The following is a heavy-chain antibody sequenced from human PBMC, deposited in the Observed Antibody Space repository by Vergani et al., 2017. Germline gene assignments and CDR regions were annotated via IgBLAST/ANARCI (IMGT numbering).Heavy chain of an antibody. V-gene: IGHV1-46*01. Sequence: QVQLVQSGAEVKKPGASVKVSCKASGYTFTSYYMHWVRQAPGQGLEWMGIINPSGGSTSYAQKFQGRVTMTRDTSTSTVYMELSSLRSEDTAVYYCAREGSDYGSGSPPRLYYFDYWGQGTLVTVSS. J-gene: IGHJ4*02. CDR3: AREGSDYGSGSPPRLYYFDY. CDR2: INPSGGST. CDR1: GYTFTSYY. D-gene: IGHD3-10*01.